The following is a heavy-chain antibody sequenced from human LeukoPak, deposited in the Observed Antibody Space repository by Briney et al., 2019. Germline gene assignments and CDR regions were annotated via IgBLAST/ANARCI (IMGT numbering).Heavy chain of an antibody. J-gene: IGHJ4*02. CDR2: ITSSGGNT. D-gene: IGHD6-13*01. CDR1: GFTFSSYA. Sequence: GGSLRLSCAASGFTFSSYAMTWVRQAPGKGLEWVSTITSSGGNTYYADSVKGRFTISRDNSKNTLYLQMNSLRAEDTAIYYCANPLVRSSWLLDYWGRGTLVTVSA. CDR3: ANPLVRSSWLLDY. V-gene: IGHV3-23*01.